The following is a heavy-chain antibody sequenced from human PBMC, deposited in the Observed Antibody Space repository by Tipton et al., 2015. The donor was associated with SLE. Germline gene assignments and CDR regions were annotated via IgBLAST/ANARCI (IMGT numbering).Heavy chain of an antibody. CDR2: IYYSGST. J-gene: IGHJ2*01. Sequence: TLSLTCTVSGGSISSYYWSWIRQPPGKGLEWIGYIYYSGSTNYNPSLKSRVTISVDTSKNQFSLKLSSVTAADTAVYYCARVGFTEMPTTPQGHFDLWGRGTLVTVSS. D-gene: IGHD5-24*01. V-gene: IGHV4-59*01. CDR1: GGSISSYY. CDR3: ARVGFTEMPTTPQGHFDL.